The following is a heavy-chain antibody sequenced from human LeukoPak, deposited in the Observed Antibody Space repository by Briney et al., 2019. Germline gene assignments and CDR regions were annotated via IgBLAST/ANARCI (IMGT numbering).Heavy chain of an antibody. J-gene: IGHJ3*02. V-gene: IGHV4-39*01. CDR1: GGSISSSSYY. Sequence: SETLSLTCTVSGGSISSSSYYWGWIRQSPGKGLEWIGSIYYSGSTYYNPSLKSRVTISVDTSKNQFSLKLSSVTAADTAVYYCARPCDPGGHDAFDIWGQGTMVTVSS. D-gene: IGHD2-21*02. CDR3: ARPCDPGGHDAFDI. CDR2: IYYSGST.